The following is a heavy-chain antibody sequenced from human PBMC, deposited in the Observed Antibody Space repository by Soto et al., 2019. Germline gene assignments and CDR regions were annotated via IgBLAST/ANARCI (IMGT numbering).Heavy chain of an antibody. J-gene: IGHJ4*02. V-gene: IGHV1-69*01. CDR2: VSTIFGTA. D-gene: IGHD6-19*01. CDR3: ARKRGSGYSRGWYPYY. CDR1: GGTFSSYA. Sequence: QVQLVQSGAEVKKPGSSVQVSCKASGGTFSSYAISWVRQAPGQGLEWMGGVSTIFGTANYAQKFQGRVTIPANEATSTADLELSSLRAEDTAVYYCARKRGSGYSRGWYPYYWGQGTLGTGFS.